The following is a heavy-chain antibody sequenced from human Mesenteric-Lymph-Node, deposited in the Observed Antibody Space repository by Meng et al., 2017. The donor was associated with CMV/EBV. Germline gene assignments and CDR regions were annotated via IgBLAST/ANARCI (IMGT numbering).Heavy chain of an antibody. V-gene: IGHV3-48*04. CDR3: AKVLYVTAVAEGFDI. J-gene: IGHJ3*02. CDR1: RFTFRSYS. D-gene: IGHD6-19*01. Sequence: GESLKISCAASRFTFRSYSMNWVRQAPGKGLEWVSYIRTRTSTIYYADSVKGRFTISRAYARNSLYLQMNTLRAEDTAVYYCAKVLYVTAVAEGFDIWGQGTLVTVSS. CDR2: IRTRTSTI.